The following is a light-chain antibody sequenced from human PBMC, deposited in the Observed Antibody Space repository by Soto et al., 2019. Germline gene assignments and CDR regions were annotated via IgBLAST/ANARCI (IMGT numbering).Light chain of an antibody. Sequence: DIQMTQSPSSLSASVGDRVTITCRASQSIRSYLNWYQQKRGKAPKLLIYAASSLHSGVPSRFSGSGSGTDFTLTISSLQPEDIATYFCQQSYSTPPGDLNTFGQGTKVEIK. CDR1: QSIRSY. CDR3: QQSYSTPPGDLNT. J-gene: IGKJ2*01. CDR2: AAS. V-gene: IGKV1-39*01.